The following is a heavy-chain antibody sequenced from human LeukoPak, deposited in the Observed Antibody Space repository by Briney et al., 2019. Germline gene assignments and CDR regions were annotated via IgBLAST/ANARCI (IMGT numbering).Heavy chain of an antibody. Sequence: GGSLRLSCAASGFTSTNYAMNWVRQAPGKGLEWVSVLIGSSGSTDYADSVEGRFTISRDTSKNTLFLQMNSLRAEDTAIYYCAKGAYDYIEIGYFDSWGQGTLVTVSS. V-gene: IGHV3-23*01. CDR3: AKGAYDYIEIGYFDS. J-gene: IGHJ4*02. CDR2: LIGSSGST. CDR1: GFTSTNYA. D-gene: IGHD5-12*01.